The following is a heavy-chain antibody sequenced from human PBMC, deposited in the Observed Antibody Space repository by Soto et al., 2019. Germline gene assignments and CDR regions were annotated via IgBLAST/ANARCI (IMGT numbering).Heavy chain of an antibody. Sequence: QVQLVESGGGVVQPGRSLRLSCAASGFTFSSYGMHWVRQAPGKGLEWVAVIWYDGSNKYYADSVKGRFTISRDNSKNTRYLQMNSMRAEDMAVYYCARDSGGYCSGGSCSDGGYWGQGTLVTVSS. V-gene: IGHV3-33*01. D-gene: IGHD2-15*01. J-gene: IGHJ4*02. CDR2: IWYDGSNK. CDR3: ARDSGGYCSGGSCSDGGY. CDR1: GFTFSSYG.